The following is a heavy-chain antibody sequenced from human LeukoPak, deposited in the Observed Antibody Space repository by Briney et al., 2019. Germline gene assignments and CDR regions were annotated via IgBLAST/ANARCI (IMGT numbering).Heavy chain of an antibody. J-gene: IGHJ4*02. V-gene: IGHV4-34*01. Sequence: PSETLSLTCAVYGGSFSGYYWSWIRQPPGKGLEWIGEINHSGSTNYNPSLKSRVTMSIDTSNNQFSLKLSSVTAADTAVYYCAGDIYGGKAGSDYWGQGTLITVSS. CDR2: INHSGST. CDR1: GGSFSGYY. D-gene: IGHD5-18*01. CDR3: AGDIYGGKAGSDY.